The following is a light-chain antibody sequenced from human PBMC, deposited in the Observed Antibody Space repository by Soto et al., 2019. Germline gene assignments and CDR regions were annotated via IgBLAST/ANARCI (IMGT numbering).Light chain of an antibody. CDR1: QSISNY. CDR3: LQYNNYSPWT. V-gene: IGKV1-5*03. J-gene: IGKJ1*01. CDR2: EAS. Sequence: DIQMTQSPSTLSASVGDRVTITCRASQSISNYLAWYQQKPGKAPRVLIYEASSLESGVPSRFSGSGSGTEFTLPIGSLQPDDFATYFCLQYNNYSPWTFGQGTKVEIK.